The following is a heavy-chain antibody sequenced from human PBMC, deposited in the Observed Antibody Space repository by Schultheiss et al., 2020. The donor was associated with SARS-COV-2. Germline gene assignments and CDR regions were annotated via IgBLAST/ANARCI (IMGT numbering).Heavy chain of an antibody. D-gene: IGHD2-2*01. Sequence: SETLSLTCTVSGGSISSYYWSWIRQPAGKGLEWIGRIYTSGSTNYNPSLKSRVTMSVDTSKKQFSLKLSSVTAADTAVYYCARAGSVGCSSTSCSYGMDVWGQGTTVTVSS. CDR3: ARAGSVGCSSTSCSYGMDV. V-gene: IGHV4-4*07. J-gene: IGHJ6*02. CDR1: GGSISSYY. CDR2: IYTSGST.